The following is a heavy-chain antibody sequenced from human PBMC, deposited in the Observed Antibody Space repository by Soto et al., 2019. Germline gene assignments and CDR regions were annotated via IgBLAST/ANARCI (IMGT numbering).Heavy chain of an antibody. D-gene: IGHD3-16*02. J-gene: IGHJ4*02. V-gene: IGHV1-46*03. CDR3: ARASSDYIWGSYPNGYFDY. CDR2: INPSGGST. Sequence: ASVKVSCKASGYTFTSYYMHWVRQAPGQGLEWMGIINPSGGSTSYAQKFQGRVTMTRDTSTSTVYMELSSLRSEDTAVYYCARASSDYIWGSYPNGYFDYWGQGTLVTVSS. CDR1: GYTFTSYY.